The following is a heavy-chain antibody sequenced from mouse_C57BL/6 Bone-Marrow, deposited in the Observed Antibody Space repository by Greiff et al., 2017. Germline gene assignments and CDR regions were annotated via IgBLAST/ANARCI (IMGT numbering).Heavy chain of an antibody. CDR1: GFTFSDYY. CDR3: ARGPTGTGDYFDY. J-gene: IGHJ2*01. Sequence: EVMLVESEGGLVQPGSSMKLSCTASGFTFSDYYMAWVRQVPDKGLEWVANINYDGSSTYYLDSLKSRFIISRGNAKNILYLQMSSLKSEDTATYYCARGPTGTGDYFDYWGQGTTLTVSS. D-gene: IGHD4-1*01. CDR2: INYDGSST. V-gene: IGHV5-16*01.